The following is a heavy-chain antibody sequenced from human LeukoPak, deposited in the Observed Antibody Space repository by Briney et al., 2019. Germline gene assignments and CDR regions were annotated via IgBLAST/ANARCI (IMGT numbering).Heavy chain of an antibody. Sequence: PSETLSLTCAVYGGSFSGYYWSWLRQPPGKGLEWIGEINHRGSTNYNPSLKSRVTISVDTSKNQFSLKLNSVTAADTAIYYCARGNMWDYRRYYYYMDVWGKGTTVTVSS. D-gene: IGHD4-11*01. J-gene: IGHJ6*03. V-gene: IGHV4-34*01. CDR3: ARGNMWDYRRYYYYMDV. CDR2: INHRGST. CDR1: GGSFSGYY.